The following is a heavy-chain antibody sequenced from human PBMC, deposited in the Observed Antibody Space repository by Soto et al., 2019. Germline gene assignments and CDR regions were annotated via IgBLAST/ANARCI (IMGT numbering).Heavy chain of an antibody. J-gene: IGHJ6*02. Sequence: QVQLQQWGAGLLKPSETLSLTCAVSGEYFSDYFWSWIRQPPGKGREWIGEIDQTGRTNYNPSLKSRVIMSVDTSKNQFSLNVSSVTAAATAMYYCARGVGSGRDYGLDVWGQGTTVTVS. V-gene: IGHV4-34*01. CDR1: GEYFSDYF. CDR3: ARGVGSGRDYGLDV. D-gene: IGHD3-10*01. CDR2: IDQTGRT.